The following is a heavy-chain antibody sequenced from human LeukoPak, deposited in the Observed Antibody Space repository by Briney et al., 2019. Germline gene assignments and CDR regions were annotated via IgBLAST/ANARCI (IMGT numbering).Heavy chain of an antibody. V-gene: IGHV1-8*01. D-gene: IGHD1-26*01. CDR1: GYTFTSYD. J-gene: IGHJ6*03. CDR2: MNANSGNT. CDR3: ARGGGSYYYYYSMDV. Sequence: ASVKVSCKASGYTFTSYDINWVRQATGQRLEWMGWMNANSGNTGYAQKFQGRVTMTRNTSISTAYMELSSLRSEDTAVYYCARGGGSYYYYYSMDVWGKGTTVTVSS.